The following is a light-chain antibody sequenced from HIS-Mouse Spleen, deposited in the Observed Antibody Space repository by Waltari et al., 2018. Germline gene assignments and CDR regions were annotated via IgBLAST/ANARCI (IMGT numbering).Light chain of an antibody. J-gene: IGLJ2*01. CDR2: SNN. V-gene: IGLV1-44*01. CDR3: AAWDDSLNVL. Sequence: QSVLTQPPSASGTPGQRVTIPCSGRRPNTGSNTVTWYQQPPGTAPKLLIYSNNQRPSGVPDRFSGSKSGTSASLAISGLQSEDEADYYCAAWDDSLNVLFGGGTKLTVL. CDR1: RPNTGSNT.